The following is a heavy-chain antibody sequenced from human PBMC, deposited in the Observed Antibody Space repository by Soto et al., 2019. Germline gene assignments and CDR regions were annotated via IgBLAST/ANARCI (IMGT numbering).Heavy chain of an antibody. D-gene: IGHD1-7*01. CDR2: ISGSGGYK. CDR1: VLTFSS. V-gene: IGHV3-23*01. CDR3: AKDRNFKDYYGMDV. Sequence: GGSLRLSCRDSVLTFSSWVRHAPGKGLEWVSGISGSGGYKYYADSVKGRFTISRDDSKNTVYLQLNSLRAEDTAVYYCAKDRNFKDYYGMDVWGQGTTVTVSS. J-gene: IGHJ6*02.